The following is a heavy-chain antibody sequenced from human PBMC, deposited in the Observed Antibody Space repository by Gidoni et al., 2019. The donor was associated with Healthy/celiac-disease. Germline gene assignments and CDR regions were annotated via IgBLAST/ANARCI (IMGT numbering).Heavy chain of an antibody. CDR1: GGSFSGYY. V-gene: IGHV4-34*01. CDR2: INHSGST. CDR3: ARGNCIGGSCYVGNNWFDP. Sequence: QVQLQQWGAGLLKPSETLSLTCAVYGGSFSGYYWSWIRQPPGKGLEWIGAINHSGSTNYNPSLKSRVTISVDTSKNQFSLKLSSVTAADTAVYYCARGNCIGGSCYVGNNWFDPWGQGTLVTVSS. J-gene: IGHJ5*02. D-gene: IGHD2-15*01.